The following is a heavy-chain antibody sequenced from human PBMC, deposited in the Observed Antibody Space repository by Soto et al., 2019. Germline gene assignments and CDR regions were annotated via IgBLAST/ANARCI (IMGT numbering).Heavy chain of an antibody. J-gene: IGHJ4*02. CDR2: ISSSGSTI. V-gene: IGHV3-48*03. CDR1: GFTFSSYE. Sequence: GSLRLSCAASGFTFSSYEMNWVRQAPGKGLEWVSYISSSGSTIYYADSVKGRFTISRDNAKNSLYLQTNSLRAEDTAVYYCARDRFGRFDYWGQGTLVTVSS. CDR3: ARDRFGRFDY. D-gene: IGHD3-10*01.